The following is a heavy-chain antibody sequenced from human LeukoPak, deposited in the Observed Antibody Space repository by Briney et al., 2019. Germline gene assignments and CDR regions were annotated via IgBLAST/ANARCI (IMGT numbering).Heavy chain of an antibody. CDR2: IWYDGSNK. Sequence: GGSLRLSCAASGLPFSTFWMNWVRQAPGKGLEWVAVIWYDGSNKYYADSVKGRFTISRDNSKNTLYLQMNSLRAEDTAVYYCARDYGDYEGYYYYGMDVWGQGTTVTVSS. V-gene: IGHV3-33*08. D-gene: IGHD4-17*01. J-gene: IGHJ6*02. CDR3: ARDYGDYEGYYYYGMDV. CDR1: GLPFSTFW.